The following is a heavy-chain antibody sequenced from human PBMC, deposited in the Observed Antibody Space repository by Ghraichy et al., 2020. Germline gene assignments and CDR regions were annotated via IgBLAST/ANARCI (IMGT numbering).Heavy chain of an antibody. CDR1: GGSVSSGSYY. CDR2: IYYSGST. V-gene: IGHV4-61*01. Sequence: SETLSLTCTVSGGSVSSGSYYWSWIRQPPGKGLEWIGYIYYSGSTNYNPSLKSRVTISVDTSKNQFSLKLSSGTAADTAVYYCSRSHCSSTSCSNYYYYYYMDVWGKGTTVTVSS. D-gene: IGHD2-2*01. J-gene: IGHJ6*03. CDR3: SRSHCSSTSCSNYYYYYYMDV.